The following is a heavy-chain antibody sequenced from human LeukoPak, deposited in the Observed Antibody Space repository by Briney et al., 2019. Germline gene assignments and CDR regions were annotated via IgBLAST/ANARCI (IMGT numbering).Heavy chain of an antibody. CDR2: IYYSGST. Sequence: SQTLSLTCTVSGGSISSGGHYWNWIRQHPGKGLEWIGYIYYSGSTYYNPSLKSRLTISVDTSKNQFSLKLSSVTAADTAVYYCARKVVVPAFYYYGMDVWGQGTTVTVSS. J-gene: IGHJ6*02. V-gene: IGHV4-31*03. CDR3: ARKVVVPAFYYYGMDV. D-gene: IGHD2-2*01. CDR1: GGSISSGGHY.